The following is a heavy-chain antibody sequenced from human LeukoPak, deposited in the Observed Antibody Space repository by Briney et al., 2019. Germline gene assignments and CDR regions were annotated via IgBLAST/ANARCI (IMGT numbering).Heavy chain of an antibody. D-gene: IGHD4-17*01. CDR1: GFPFSEYS. CDR2: IDSSSTI. Sequence: GGSLRLSCAASGFPFSEYSMNWVRQAPGKGLEWVSYIDSSSTIYYADSVKGRFTISRDNAKNSLYLQLNSLRAEDAAVYYCARGPYDYGEYIDYWGQGTLVTVSS. J-gene: IGHJ4*02. V-gene: IGHV3-69-1*01. CDR3: ARGPYDYGEYIDY.